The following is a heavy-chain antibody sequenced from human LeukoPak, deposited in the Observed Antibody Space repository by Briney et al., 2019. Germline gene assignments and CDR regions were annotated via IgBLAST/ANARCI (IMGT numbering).Heavy chain of an antibody. J-gene: IGHJ4*02. D-gene: IGHD1-20*01. V-gene: IGHV1-18*01. CDR3: ARDDSITGTSGGFDY. CDR1: GYTFTSYG. Sequence: ASVKVSCKASGYTFTSYGISWVRQAPGQGREWMGWISAYNGNTKYAQKLQGRVNITTDTTTSTAYMEVRRLRSDATAVYYCARDDSITGTSGGFDYWGQGTLVTVSS. CDR2: ISAYNGNT.